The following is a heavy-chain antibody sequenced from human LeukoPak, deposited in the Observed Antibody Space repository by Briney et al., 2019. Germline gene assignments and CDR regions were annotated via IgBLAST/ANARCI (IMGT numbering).Heavy chain of an antibody. D-gene: IGHD3-10*01. CDR1: GFTFSSYS. J-gene: IGHJ4*02. Sequence: GGSLRLSCAASGFTFSSYSMNWVRQAPGKGLEWVSSISSSSSYIYYADSVKGRFTISRDNAKNSLYLQMNSPRAEDTAVYYCARDNTMVRGVIISPFDYWGQGTLVTVSS. CDR2: ISSSSSYI. V-gene: IGHV3-21*01. CDR3: ARDNTMVRGVIISPFDY.